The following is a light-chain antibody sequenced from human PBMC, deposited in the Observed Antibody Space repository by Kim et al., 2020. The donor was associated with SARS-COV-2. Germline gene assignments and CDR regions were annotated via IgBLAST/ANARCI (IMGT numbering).Light chain of an antibody. V-gene: IGLV3-19*01. CDR1: SRRSYY. Sequence: ALGQTVRIKCQGDSRRSYYASWYQQKPGQAPVLVIYGKNNRPSGIPDRFSGSSSGNTASLTITGAQAEDDADYYCNSRDSSGNHLVFGGGTKLTVL. CDR2: GKN. CDR3: NSRDSSGNHLV. J-gene: IGLJ2*01.